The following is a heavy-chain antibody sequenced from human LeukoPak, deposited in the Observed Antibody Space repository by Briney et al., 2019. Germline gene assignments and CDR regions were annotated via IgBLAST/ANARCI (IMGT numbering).Heavy chain of an antibody. D-gene: IGHD4-17*01. J-gene: IGHJ6*02. CDR2: ISYDGSNK. Sequence: GGSLRLSCAASGFTFSSYGMHWVRQAPGKGLEWVAVISYDGSNKYYADSVKGRFTISRANSKNTLYLQMNSLRAEDTAVYYCAKEGSRTTVTTAHKSEYYYYYYGMDVWGQGTTVTVSS. V-gene: IGHV3-30*18. CDR1: GFTFSSYG. CDR3: AKEGSRTTVTTAHKSEYYYYYYGMDV.